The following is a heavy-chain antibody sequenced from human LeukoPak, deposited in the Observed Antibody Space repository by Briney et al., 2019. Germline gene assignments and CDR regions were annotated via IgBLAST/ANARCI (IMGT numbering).Heavy chain of an antibody. J-gene: IGHJ6*03. D-gene: IGHD2-15*01. CDR1: GGSISSYY. Sequence: SETLSLTCTVSGGSISSYYWSWIRQPPGKGLEWIGYIYYSGSTNYNPSLKSRVTISVDTSKNQFSLKLSSVTAADAAVYYCARSVEGYCRGGSCYSYSYYMDVWGKGTTVTVSS. V-gene: IGHV4-59*01. CDR3: ARSVEGYCRGGSCYSYSYYMDV. CDR2: IYYSGST.